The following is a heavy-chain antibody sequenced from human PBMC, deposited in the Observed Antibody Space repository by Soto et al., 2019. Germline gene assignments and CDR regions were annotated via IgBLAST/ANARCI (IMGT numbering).Heavy chain of an antibody. CDR2: IYYSGST. V-gene: IGHV4-61*01. CDR1: GGSVSSGSYY. CDR3: ARSSIAARYYYYYGMDV. D-gene: IGHD6-13*01. Sequence: QVQLQESGPGLVKPSETLSLTCTVSGGSVSSGSYYWGWIRQPPGKGLEWIGYIYYSGSTNYNPSLKSRVTITVDTSKNQFSLKLSSVTAAYTAVYYCARSSIAARYYYYYGMDVWGQGTTVTVSS. J-gene: IGHJ6*02.